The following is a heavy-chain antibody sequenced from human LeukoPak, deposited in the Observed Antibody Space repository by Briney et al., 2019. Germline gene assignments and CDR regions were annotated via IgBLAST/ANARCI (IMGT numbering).Heavy chain of an antibody. CDR1: GFTFSDYG. D-gene: IGHD3-22*01. J-gene: IGHJ4*02. Sequence: GGSLRLSCTASGFTFSDYGMHWVRQAPGKGLEWVAFMRHDGTNIFYADSVKGRFTISRDNSKNTLFLQMNCLRVEDTAVYYCAKEGSGSYRCIDFWGQGTLVTVSS. CDR2: MRHDGTNI. V-gene: IGHV3-30*02. CDR3: AKEGSGSYRCIDF.